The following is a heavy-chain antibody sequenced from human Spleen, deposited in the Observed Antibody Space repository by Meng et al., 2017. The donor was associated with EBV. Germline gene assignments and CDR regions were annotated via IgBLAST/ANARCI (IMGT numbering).Heavy chain of an antibody. CDR2: IYDSGST. Sequence: QVETQEVGPGLVKPSETLSLTCTVSGDSVSSDRYYWNWIRQPRGKGLEWIGNIYDSGSTNYNPSLKSRITISVDTSKNQFSLNLYSVTAADTAVYYCAVVPRAGTGLIADYWGQGTLVTVSS. J-gene: IGHJ4*02. CDR3: AVVPRAGTGLIADY. D-gene: IGHD1-1*01. CDR1: GDSVSSDRYY. V-gene: IGHV4-61*01.